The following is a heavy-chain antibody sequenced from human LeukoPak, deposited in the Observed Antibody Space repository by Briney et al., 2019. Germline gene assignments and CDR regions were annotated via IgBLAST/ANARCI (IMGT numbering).Heavy chain of an antibody. CDR3: ARLASGSYGPLTPFDY. CDR1: GGSISSYY. CDR2: IYYSGST. D-gene: IGHD1-26*01. V-gene: IGHV4-59*08. J-gene: IGHJ4*02. Sequence: PSETLSLTCTVSGGSISSYYWSWIRQPPGKGLEWMGDIYYSGSTNYNPSLKSRVTISVDTSKNQFSLSLSSVTAADTAVYYSARLASGSYGPLTPFDYWGQGTLVTVSS.